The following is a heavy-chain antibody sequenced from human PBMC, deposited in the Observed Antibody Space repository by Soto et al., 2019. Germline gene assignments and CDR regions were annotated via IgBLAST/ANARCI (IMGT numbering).Heavy chain of an antibody. CDR1: GGSISSSSYY. D-gene: IGHD3-16*02. Sequence: SETLSLTCTVSGGSISSSSYYWGWIRQPPGKGLEWIGSIYYSGSTYYNPSLKSRVTISVDTSKNQFSLKLSSVTAADTAVYYCERQLSGFDPNWFDPWGQGTLVTVSS. CDR3: ERQLSGFDPNWFDP. J-gene: IGHJ5*02. CDR2: IYYSGST. V-gene: IGHV4-39*01.